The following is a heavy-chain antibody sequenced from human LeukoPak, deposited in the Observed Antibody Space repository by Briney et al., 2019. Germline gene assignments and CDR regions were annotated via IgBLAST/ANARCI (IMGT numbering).Heavy chain of an antibody. CDR1: GFTFSSYG. CDR3: ASPGGTRRYYYYYYGMDV. CDR2: IWYDGSNK. Sequence: GGSLRLSCAASGFTFSSYGMHWVRQAPGKGLEWVAVIWYDGSNKYYADSVKGRFTISRDNSKNTLYLQMNSLRAEDTAVYYCASPGGTRRYYYYYYGMDVWGQGTTVTVSS. J-gene: IGHJ6*02. V-gene: IGHV3-30*02. D-gene: IGHD1-14*01.